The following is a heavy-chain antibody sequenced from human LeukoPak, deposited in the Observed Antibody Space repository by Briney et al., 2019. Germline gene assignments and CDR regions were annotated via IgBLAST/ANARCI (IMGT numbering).Heavy chain of an antibody. CDR2: IWYDGNSK. CDR1: GFTFSVYG. D-gene: IGHD2-15*01. V-gene: IGHV3-33*01. CDR3: ARDRCSGDSCYYFDY. Sequence: GGSLRLSCTASGFTFSVYGIHWVRQAPGTGLEWVAVIWYDGNSKYYADSVKGRFTISRDNSKNTLYLQMNSLRVEDTALYYYARDRCSGDSCYYFDYWGQGTLVTVSS. J-gene: IGHJ4*02.